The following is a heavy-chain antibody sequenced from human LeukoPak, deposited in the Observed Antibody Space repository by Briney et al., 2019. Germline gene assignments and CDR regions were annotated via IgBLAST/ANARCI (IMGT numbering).Heavy chain of an antibody. V-gene: IGHV3-74*01. CDR3: TRGASGHSYGYWFDP. CDR1: GFTFGSYW. Sequence: GGSLRLSCAASGFTFGSYWMHWVRQAPGKGLVWVSRTNSDGSSTTYADSVKGRFTISRDNAKNTLYLQMNSLRAEDTAVYYCTRGASGHSYGYWFDPWGQGTLVTVSS. J-gene: IGHJ5*02. D-gene: IGHD5-18*01. CDR2: TNSDGSST.